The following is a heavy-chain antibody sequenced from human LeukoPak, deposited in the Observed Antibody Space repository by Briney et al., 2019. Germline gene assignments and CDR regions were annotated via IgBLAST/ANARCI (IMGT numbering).Heavy chain of an antibody. CDR3: ARGYSSGWYPLLDY. Sequence: PSETLSLTCAVYGGSFSGYYWGWIRQPPGKGLEWIGEINHSGSTNYNPSLKSRVTISVDTSKNQFSLKLSSVTAADTAVYYCARGYSSGWYPLLDYWGQGTLVTVSS. CDR2: INHSGST. CDR1: GGSFSGYY. V-gene: IGHV4-34*01. J-gene: IGHJ4*02. D-gene: IGHD6-19*01.